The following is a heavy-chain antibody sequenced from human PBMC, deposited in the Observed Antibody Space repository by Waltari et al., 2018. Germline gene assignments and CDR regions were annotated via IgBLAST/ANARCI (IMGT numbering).Heavy chain of an antibody. J-gene: IGHJ5*02. CDR1: GYTFTGYY. CDR3: ARNRRNQLPANNWFDP. CDR2: INPNSGGT. V-gene: IGHV1-2*02. D-gene: IGHD2-2*01. Sequence: QVQLVQSGAEVQKPGASVKVSCKASGYTFTGYYMHWGRQAPGQGLEWMGWINPNSGGTNYAQKFQGRVTMTRDTSISTAYMELSRLRSDDTAVYYCARNRRNQLPANNWFDPWGQGTLVTVSS.